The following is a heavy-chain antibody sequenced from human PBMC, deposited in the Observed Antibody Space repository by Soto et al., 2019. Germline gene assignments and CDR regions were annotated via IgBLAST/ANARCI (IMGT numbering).Heavy chain of an antibody. CDR2: IYYSGST. Sequence: SETLSLTCTVSGGSISSGDYYWSWIRQPPGKGLEWIGYIYYSGSTYYNPSLKSRVTISVDTSKNQFSLKLSSVTAADTAVYYCASSYYYDSSGYQPFDYWGQGTLVTVSS. V-gene: IGHV4-30-4*01. CDR1: GGSISSGDYY. D-gene: IGHD3-22*01. J-gene: IGHJ4*02. CDR3: ASSYYYDSSGYQPFDY.